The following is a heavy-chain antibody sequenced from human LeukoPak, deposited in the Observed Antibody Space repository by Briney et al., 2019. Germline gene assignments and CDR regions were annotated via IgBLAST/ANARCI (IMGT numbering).Heavy chain of an antibody. J-gene: IGHJ4*02. Sequence: SETLSLTCTVSGGSISSGNFYWSWTRQHPGKGLEWIGYIHYSRGTDYNPSLRSRVTISLDTSNNQFSLKLSSVTAADTAVYYCVRSGGYQGGYWGQGTLVTVPS. V-gene: IGHV4-31*03. D-gene: IGHD2-2*01. CDR1: GGSISSGNFY. CDR3: VRSGGYQGGY. CDR2: IHYSRGT.